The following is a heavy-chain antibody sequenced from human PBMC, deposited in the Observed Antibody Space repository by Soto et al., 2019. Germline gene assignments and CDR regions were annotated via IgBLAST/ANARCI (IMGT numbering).Heavy chain of an antibody. Sequence: GASVKVSCKSSGYPFNTYYLHWVRQAPGQGLEWMGMIHPSGGGSTYAQKFLGRVTMTTDTSTSTAYVELRSLRSDDTAVYYCARDVPSFYTIFGVSRPGMDVWGQGTTVTVSS. CDR3: ARDVPSFYTIFGVSRPGMDV. V-gene: IGHV1-46*02. D-gene: IGHD3-3*01. CDR2: IHPSGGGS. CDR1: GYPFNTYY. J-gene: IGHJ6*02.